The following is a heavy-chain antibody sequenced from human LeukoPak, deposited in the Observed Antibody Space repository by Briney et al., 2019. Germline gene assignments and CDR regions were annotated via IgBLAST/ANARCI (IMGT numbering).Heavy chain of an antibody. Sequence: GESLKISCKGSGYSFTSYRIGWVRQMPGKGLEWMGIIYPGDSDTRYSPYFQGQVTMSADKSISTAYLQWSSLKASDTAIYYCARQNYYDSKSRGFDIWGQGTMVTVSS. CDR1: GYSFTSYR. CDR3: ARQNYYDSKSRGFDI. D-gene: IGHD3-22*01. CDR2: IYPGDSDT. J-gene: IGHJ3*02. V-gene: IGHV5-51*01.